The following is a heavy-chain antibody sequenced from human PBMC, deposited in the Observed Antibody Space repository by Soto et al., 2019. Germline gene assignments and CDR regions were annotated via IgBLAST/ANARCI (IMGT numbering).Heavy chain of an antibody. CDR2: IYPGDSDT. D-gene: IGHD2-8*01. CDR1: GYSFTSYW. V-gene: IGHV5-51*01. CDR3: ARGYCTTNICDPWFDP. J-gene: IGHJ5*02. Sequence: GESLKISCTGVGYSFTSYWIGWVRQMPGKGLEWMGIIYPGDSDTRYSPSFQGQVTISADKSISTVYLQWSSLKAADTAMYYCARGYCTTNICDPWFDPWGQGTLVTVSS.